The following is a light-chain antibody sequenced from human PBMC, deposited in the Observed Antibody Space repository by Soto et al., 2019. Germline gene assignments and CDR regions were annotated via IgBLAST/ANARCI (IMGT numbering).Light chain of an antibody. CDR1: SSDVGNYNY. CDR2: EVS. CDR3: SSYTTSSTLV. Sequence: LTQPASVSGSPGQSITISCTGTSSDVGNYNYVSWYQQHPGKAPKLMIYEVSNRPSGVSNRFSGSKSGNTASLTISGLQAEDEADYYCSSYTTSSTLVFGTGTKVTVL. J-gene: IGLJ1*01. V-gene: IGLV2-14*01.